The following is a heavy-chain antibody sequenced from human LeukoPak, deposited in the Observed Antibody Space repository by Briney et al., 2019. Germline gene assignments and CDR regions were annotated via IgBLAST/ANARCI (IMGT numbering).Heavy chain of an antibody. CDR1: VDFLISGDDY. V-gene: IGHV4-39*01. Sequence: AETLSLTCTLSVDFLISGDDYWGWIRQSRGKGLTWIGRIYYSGRTLYNGSCESRVTMVVDRSKYQFSRRLRSVRAEGTAVYYCARLCQVTTCAKFENWGQGILVTVSS. J-gene: IGHJ4*02. CDR3: ARLCQVTTCAKFEN. CDR2: IYYSGRT. D-gene: IGHD4-11*01.